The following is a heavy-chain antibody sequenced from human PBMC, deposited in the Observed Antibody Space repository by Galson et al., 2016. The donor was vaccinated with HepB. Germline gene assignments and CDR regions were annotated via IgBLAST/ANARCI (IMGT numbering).Heavy chain of an antibody. V-gene: IGHV4-34*01. CDR2: IDHSGST. CDR3: ARVSWNTAILV. Sequence: SETLSLTCAVYGGPFSAYYWSWIRQPPGKGLEWIGEIDHSGSTNYNPSLKSRVTISVDTSKNQFSLKMTSVTAADTAVYYCARVSWNTAILVWGQGTLVTVSS. CDR1: GGPFSAYY. J-gene: IGHJ4*02. D-gene: IGHD5-18*01.